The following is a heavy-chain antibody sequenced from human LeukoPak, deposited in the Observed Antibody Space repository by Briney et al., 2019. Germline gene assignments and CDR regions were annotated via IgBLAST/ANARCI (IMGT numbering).Heavy chain of an antibody. D-gene: IGHD6-19*01. J-gene: IGHJ4*02. CDR3: ARDLDSSGWCNFDY. CDR1: GGSISSYY. V-gene: IGHV4-4*07. Sequence: SDTLSLTCTDCGGSISSYYWSWIRQPAGKGLDGIGRIYTSRSTNYTPSLKSRVTMSVATSKNQFSLQLRSVTAADTAVYYCARDLDSSGWCNFDYWGQGNLVTVSS. CDR2: IYTSRST.